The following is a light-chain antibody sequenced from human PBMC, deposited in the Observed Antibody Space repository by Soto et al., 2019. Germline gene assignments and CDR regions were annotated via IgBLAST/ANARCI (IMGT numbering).Light chain of an antibody. J-gene: IGKJ5*01. Sequence: DIQMTQSPSSLSASVGDRVTITCRASQGINNYLSWYQQKPGKAPKLLIYGASTLQSGVPSRFSGSGSGTEFTLTISCLQSEDFATYYCQQYYSYPITFGQGTRLEIK. CDR1: QGINNY. CDR2: GAS. V-gene: IGKV1-17*01. CDR3: QQYYSYPIT.